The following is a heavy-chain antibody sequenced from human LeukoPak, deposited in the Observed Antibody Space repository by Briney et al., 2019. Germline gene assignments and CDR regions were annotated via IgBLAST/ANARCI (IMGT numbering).Heavy chain of an antibody. D-gene: IGHD1-1*01. CDR3: VRHPLELAFDGFDI. Sequence: SETLSLTCTVSGGSISSSSYYWGWIRQPPGKGLEWIGHIYYSGSTYYNPSLKSRVTISADTSKNQFSLKLSSVTAADTAVYYCVRHPLELAFDGFDIWGQGTMVTVSS. J-gene: IGHJ3*02. CDR2: IYYSGST. V-gene: IGHV4-39*01. CDR1: GGSISSSSYY.